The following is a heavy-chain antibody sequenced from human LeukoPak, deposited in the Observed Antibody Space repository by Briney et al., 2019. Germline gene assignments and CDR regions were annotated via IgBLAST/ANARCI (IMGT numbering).Heavy chain of an antibody. V-gene: IGHV1-8*01. J-gene: IGHJ6*02. CDR3: ASLDFWSGYSNGMDV. D-gene: IGHD3-3*01. CDR1: GYTFTSYD. Sequence: ASVKVSCKASGYTFTSYDINWVRQATGQGLEWMGWMNPNSGNTGYAQKFQGRVTMTRNTCISTAYMELSSLRSEDTAVYYCASLDFWSGYSNGMDVWGQGTTVTVSS. CDR2: MNPNSGNT.